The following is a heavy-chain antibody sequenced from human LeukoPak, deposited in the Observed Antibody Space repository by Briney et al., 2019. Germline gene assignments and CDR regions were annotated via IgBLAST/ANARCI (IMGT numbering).Heavy chain of an antibody. D-gene: IGHD3-10*01. CDR2: IYHSGST. Sequence: SGTLSLTCAVSGRSISSSNWWSWVRQPPGQGLGWIGEIYHSGSTNYNPSLKSGVTISVDKSKNQFSLKLSSVTPADTAVYYCARDGRVRGARYYGMDVWGKGTTVTVSS. CDR1: GRSISSSNW. J-gene: IGHJ6*04. V-gene: IGHV4-4*02. CDR3: ARDGRVRGARYYGMDV.